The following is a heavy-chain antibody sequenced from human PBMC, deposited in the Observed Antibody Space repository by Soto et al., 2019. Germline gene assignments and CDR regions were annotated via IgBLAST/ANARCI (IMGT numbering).Heavy chain of an antibody. CDR1: GGSISSGGYY. CDR3: AIGGRRSPGMDV. J-gene: IGHJ6*02. V-gene: IGHV4-31*03. CDR2: IDYSGST. Sequence: QVQLQESGPGLVKPSQTLSLTCTVSGGSISSGGYYWSWIRQHPGKGLEWIGYIDYSGSTYYNPSLKGRVTISVDTSKNQFSLKLSSVTAADTAVYYCAIGGRRSPGMDVWGQGPTVTVSS.